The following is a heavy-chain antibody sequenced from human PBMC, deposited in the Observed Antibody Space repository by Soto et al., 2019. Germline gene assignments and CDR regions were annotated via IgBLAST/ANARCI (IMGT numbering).Heavy chain of an antibody. D-gene: IGHD3-22*01. J-gene: IGHJ4*02. Sequence: GGSLRLSCAASGFTFRSYWTSWVRQAPGKGLEWVANIKQDGSEKYYVDSVKGRFTISRDNARKSLYLQMDGLRVEDTAVYFCAKDGPDDSSGYFSFDYWGQGALVTVSS. CDR3: AKDGPDDSSGYFSFDY. CDR1: GFTFRSYW. CDR2: IKQDGSEK. V-gene: IGHV3-7*03.